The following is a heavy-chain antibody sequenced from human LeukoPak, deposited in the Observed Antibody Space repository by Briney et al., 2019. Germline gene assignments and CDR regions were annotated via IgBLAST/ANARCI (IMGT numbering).Heavy chain of an antibody. V-gene: IGHV3-30-3*01. J-gene: IGHJ3*02. CDR2: ISYDGSNK. CDR1: GFTFSSYA. Sequence: PGGSLRLSCAASGFTFSSYAMHWVRQAPGKGLEWVAVISYDGSNKYYADSVKGRFTISRDNSKNTLYLQMNSLRAEDTAVYYCARDQGDGYNLGAFDIWGQGTMVTVSS. D-gene: IGHD5-24*01. CDR3: ARDQGDGYNLGAFDI.